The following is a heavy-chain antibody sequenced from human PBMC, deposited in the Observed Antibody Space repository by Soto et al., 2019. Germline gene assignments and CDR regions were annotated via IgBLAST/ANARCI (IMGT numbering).Heavy chain of an antibody. CDR3: ARYCSGGSCYSHRAYYYGMDV. CDR1: GFTVSSNY. Sequence: GGSLRLSCAASGFTVSSNYMSWVRQAPGKGLEWVSVIYSGGSTYYADSVKGRFTISRDNSKNTLYLQMNSLRAEDTAVYYCARYCSGGSCYSHRAYYYGMDVWGQGTTVTVSS. D-gene: IGHD2-15*01. CDR2: IYSGGST. V-gene: IGHV3-53*01. J-gene: IGHJ6*02.